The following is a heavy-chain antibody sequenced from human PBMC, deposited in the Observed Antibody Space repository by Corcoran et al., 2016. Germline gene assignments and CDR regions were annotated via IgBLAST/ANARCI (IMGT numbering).Heavy chain of an antibody. Sequence: EVQLVESGGGLVKPGGSLRLSCAASGFTFSNAWMSWVRQAPGKGLEWVDRIKSKTDGGTTDYAAPVKGRFTISRDDSKKTLYLQMNSLKAEYTAVYYCTTDRVHFGELFMHYWGQGTLVTVSS. D-gene: IGHD3-10*01. CDR2: IKSKTDGGTT. V-gene: IGHV3-15*01. CDR3: TTDRVHFGELFMHY. J-gene: IGHJ4*02. CDR1: GFTFSNAW.